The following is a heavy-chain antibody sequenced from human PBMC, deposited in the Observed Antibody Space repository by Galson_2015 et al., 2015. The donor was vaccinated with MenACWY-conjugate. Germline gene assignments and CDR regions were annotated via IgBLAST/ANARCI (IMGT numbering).Heavy chain of an antibody. V-gene: IGHV4-28*01. D-gene: IGHD4-17*01. J-gene: IGHJ5*02. Sequence: QPPGKGLEWIGYIYYGGSTYYNPSLKSRVTISVDTSKNQFSLKLSSVTAADTAVYYCARSPSPTVNWFDPWGQGTLVTVSS. CDR3: ARSPSPTVNWFDP. CDR2: IYYGGST.